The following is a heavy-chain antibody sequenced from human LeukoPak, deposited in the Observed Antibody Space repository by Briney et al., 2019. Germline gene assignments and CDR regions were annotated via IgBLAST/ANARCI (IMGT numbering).Heavy chain of an antibody. CDR1: GFTFSSYA. Sequence: PGGSLRLSCAASGFTFSSYAMNWVRQAPGKGLEWVSFISGSGGSTYHVDSVKGRFTISRDNSKNTLYLQMSSLRAEDTAVYYCAKTPYVDIRMVTFDYWGQGALVTVSS. CDR3: AKTPYVDIRMVTFDY. D-gene: IGHD5-18*01. J-gene: IGHJ4*02. V-gene: IGHV3-23*01. CDR2: ISGSGGST.